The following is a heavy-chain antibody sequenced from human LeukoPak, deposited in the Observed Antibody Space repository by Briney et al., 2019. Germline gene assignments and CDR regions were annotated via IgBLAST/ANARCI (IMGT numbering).Heavy chain of an antibody. Sequence: GGSLRLSCAASGFTFSSYSMNWVRQAPGKGLEWVSSISGSSSYIYYADSVKGRFTISRDNAKNSLYLQMNSLRAEDTAVYYCARFRITGTTGGDYWGQGTLVTVSS. V-gene: IGHV3-21*01. CDR3: ARFRITGTTGGDY. CDR1: GFTFSSYS. J-gene: IGHJ4*02. D-gene: IGHD1-7*01. CDR2: ISGSSSYI.